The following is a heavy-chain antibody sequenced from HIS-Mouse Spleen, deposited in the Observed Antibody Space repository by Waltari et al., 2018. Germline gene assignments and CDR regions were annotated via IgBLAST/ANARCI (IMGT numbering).Heavy chain of an antibody. Sequence: QLQLQESGPELVTPSETLSLTCTVSGGSISSSSYYWGWIRQPPGKGLEWIGSIYYSGSTYYNPSLKSRVTISVDMSKNQFSLKLSSVTAADTAVYYCAREIPYSSSWYDWYFDLWGRGTLVTVSS. J-gene: IGHJ2*01. CDR2: IYYSGST. CDR1: GGSISSSSYY. V-gene: IGHV4-39*07. D-gene: IGHD6-13*01. CDR3: AREIPYSSSWYDWYFDL.